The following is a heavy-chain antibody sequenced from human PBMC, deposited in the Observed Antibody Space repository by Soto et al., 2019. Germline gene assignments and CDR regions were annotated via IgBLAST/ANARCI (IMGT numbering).Heavy chain of an antibody. Sequence: SETLSLTCTVSGGSISSYYWSWIRQPPGKGLEWIGYIYYSGSTNYSPSLKSRVTISVDTSKNQFSLRLSSVTAADTAVYYCARLYSSTWYYFDYWGQGTLVTVS. CDR3: ARLYSSTWYYFDY. J-gene: IGHJ4*02. V-gene: IGHV4-59*08. D-gene: IGHD6-13*01. CDR1: GGSISSYY. CDR2: IYYSGST.